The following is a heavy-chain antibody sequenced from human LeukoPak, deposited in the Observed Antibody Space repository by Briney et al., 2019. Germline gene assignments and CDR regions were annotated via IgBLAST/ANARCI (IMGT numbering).Heavy chain of an antibody. J-gene: IGHJ4*02. Sequence: SETLSLTCTVSGGSISSSSYYWGWIRQPPGKGLEWIGSIYYSGSTYYNPCLKSRVTISVDTSKNQFSLKLSSVTAADTAVYYCGRHESSHWGPDDYWGQGTLVTVSS. CDR1: GGSISSSSYY. CDR3: GRHESSHWGPDDY. D-gene: IGHD7-27*01. CDR2: IYYSGST. V-gene: IGHV4-39*01.